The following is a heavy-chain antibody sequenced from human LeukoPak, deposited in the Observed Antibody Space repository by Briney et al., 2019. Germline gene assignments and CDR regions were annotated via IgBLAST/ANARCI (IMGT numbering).Heavy chain of an antibody. D-gene: IGHD3-10*02. CDR3: AELGITMIGGV. V-gene: IGHV3-48*03. CDR2: ISSSGSTI. CDR1: GFTFDDYA. Sequence: GRSLRLSCAASGFTFDDYAMYSVRQAPGKGLERVSYISSSGSTIYYADSVKGRFTISRDNAKNSLYLQMNSLRAEDTAVYYCAELGITMIGGVWGKGTRSPSPQ. J-gene: IGHJ6*04.